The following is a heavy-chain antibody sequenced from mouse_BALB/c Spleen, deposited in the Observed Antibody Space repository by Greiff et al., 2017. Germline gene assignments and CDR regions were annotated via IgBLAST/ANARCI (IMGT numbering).Heavy chain of an antibody. Sequence: QVQLQQSGPGLVAPSQSLSITCTVSGFSLTDYGVSWIRQPPGKGLEWLGVIWGGGSTYYNSALKSRLSISKDNSKSQVFLKMNSLQTDDTAMYYCAKHGIITTVVAPYYAMDYWGQGTSVTVSS. CDR1: GFSLTDYG. CDR2: IWGGGST. D-gene: IGHD1-1*01. V-gene: IGHV2-6-5*01. CDR3: AKHGIITTVVAPYYAMDY. J-gene: IGHJ4*01.